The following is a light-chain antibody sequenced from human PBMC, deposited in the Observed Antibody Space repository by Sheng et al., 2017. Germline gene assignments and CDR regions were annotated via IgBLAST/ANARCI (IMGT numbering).Light chain of an antibody. Sequence: QSALTQPASVSGSPGQSIIISCTGTSSDIGNYDLVSWYRQHPGRAPRLIISDVNRRPSGVSDRFSGSKSVYTASLTISGLQPEDEADYYCSSYSSSPTLGLVFGGGTKLTVL. J-gene: IGLJ2*01. CDR3: SSYSSSPTLGLV. CDR2: DVN. V-gene: IGLV2-14*02. CDR1: SSDIGNYDL.